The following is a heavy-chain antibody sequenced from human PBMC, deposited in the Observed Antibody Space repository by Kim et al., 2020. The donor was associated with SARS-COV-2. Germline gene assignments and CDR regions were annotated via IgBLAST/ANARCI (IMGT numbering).Heavy chain of an antibody. CDR3: ARRVEGAFNF. V-gene: IGHV3-23*01. CDR2: ITRDHSSI. Sequence: GGSLRLSCAASRFKFSIFSMGWVRQAPGKGLEAVSAITRDHSSIFYAESVRGRFTISRDNSNNMLFLRMDSLRADDTALYYCARRVEGAFNFWGPGTVVTVSS. CDR1: RFKFSIFS. J-gene: IGHJ3*01.